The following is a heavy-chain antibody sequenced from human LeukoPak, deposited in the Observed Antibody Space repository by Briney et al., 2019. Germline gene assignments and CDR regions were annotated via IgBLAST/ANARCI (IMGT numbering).Heavy chain of an antibody. CDR3: AKDREYQLLYYFDY. CDR1: GFTFSSYG. Sequence: GGSLRLSCAASGFTFSSYGMHWVRQAPGKGLEWVAVISYDGSNKYYADSVKGQFTISRDNSKNTLYLQMNSLRAEDTAVYYCAKDREYQLLYYFDYWGQGTLVTVSS. D-gene: IGHD2-2*01. CDR2: ISYDGSNK. J-gene: IGHJ4*02. V-gene: IGHV3-30*18.